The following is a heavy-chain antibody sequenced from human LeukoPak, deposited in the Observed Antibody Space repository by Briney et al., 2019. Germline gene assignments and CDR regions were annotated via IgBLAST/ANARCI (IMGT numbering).Heavy chain of an antibody. Sequence: ASVKVSCKASGYTFTSYGISWVRQAPGQGLEWMGWINPNSGGTNYAQKFQGRVTMTRDTSISTAYMELSRLRSDGTAVYYCARDLGSGSYQIDYWGQGTLVTVSS. J-gene: IGHJ4*02. D-gene: IGHD1-26*01. CDR1: GYTFTSYG. CDR3: ARDLGSGSYQIDY. V-gene: IGHV1-2*02. CDR2: INPNSGGT.